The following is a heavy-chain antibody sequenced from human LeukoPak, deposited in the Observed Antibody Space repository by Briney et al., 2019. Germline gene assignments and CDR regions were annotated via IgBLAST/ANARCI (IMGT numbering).Heavy chain of an antibody. D-gene: IGHD1-1*01. CDR3: TKDRNGRTCWFDP. CDR2: IRYDGSNK. V-gene: IGHV3-30*02. CDR1: GFTFSSCG. J-gene: IGHJ5*02. Sequence: GGSLRLSCAASGFTFSSCGMHWVRQAPGKGLEWVAFIRYDGSNKYYADSVKGRFTISRDNSKNTLYLQMNSLRAEDTAVYYCTKDRNGRTCWFDPWGQGTLVTVSS.